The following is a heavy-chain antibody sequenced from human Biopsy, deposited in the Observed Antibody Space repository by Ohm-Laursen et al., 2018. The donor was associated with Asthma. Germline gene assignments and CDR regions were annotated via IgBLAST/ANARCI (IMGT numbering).Heavy chain of an antibody. Sequence: SLRLSCAASGFKFDEYTMHWVRQAPGKGLEWVSGISWNSTTIGYADSVEGRFTISRDNAKNSVFLHMDSLRPEDTAFYYCAKVRSDWVITESFDYWGQGVLVTVSS. V-gene: IGHV3-9*01. CDR1: GFKFDEYT. CDR2: ISWNSTTI. CDR3: AKVRSDWVITESFDY. D-gene: IGHD3-16*02. J-gene: IGHJ4*02.